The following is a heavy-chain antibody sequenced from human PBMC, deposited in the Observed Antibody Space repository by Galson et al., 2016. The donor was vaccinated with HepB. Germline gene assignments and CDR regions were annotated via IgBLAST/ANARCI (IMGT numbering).Heavy chain of an antibody. Sequence: SLRLSCAASGFTFSSYAVTWVRQAPGKGLEWVSGISGSGDRTYYADSVKGRFTISRDNSKNTLYLQMNSLRAEDTAVYYRPTWIAARPLHYYGMDVWGQGTTVTVSS. V-gene: IGHV3-23*01. CDR2: ISGSGDRT. D-gene: IGHD6-13*01. CDR3: PTWIAARPLHYYGMDV. J-gene: IGHJ6*02. CDR1: GFTFSSYA.